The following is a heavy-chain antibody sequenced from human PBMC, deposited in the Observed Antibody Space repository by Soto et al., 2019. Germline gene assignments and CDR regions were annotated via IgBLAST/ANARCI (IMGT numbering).Heavy chain of an antibody. CDR1: GGSISSSSYY. CDR2: IYYSGST. J-gene: IGHJ4*02. V-gene: IGHV4-39*01. CDR3: ARHSHGIPFDWLVQCPPYFDY. D-gene: IGHD3-9*01. Sequence: QLQLQESGPGLVKPSETLSLTCTVSGGSISSSSYYWGWLRQPPGKGLEWIGSIYYSGSTYYNPSLKSRVTISVDTSKNQFSLKLSSVTAADTAVYYCARHSHGIPFDWLVQCPPYFDYGGQGTLVTVAS.